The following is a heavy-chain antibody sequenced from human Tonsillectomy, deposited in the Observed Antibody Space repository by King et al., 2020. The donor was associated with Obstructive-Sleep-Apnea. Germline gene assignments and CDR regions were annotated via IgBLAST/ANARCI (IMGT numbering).Heavy chain of an antibody. CDR2: ISSSSSYI. J-gene: IGHJ4*02. CDR1: GFTFSSYR. Sequence: VQLVESGGGLVKPGGSLRLSCAASGFTFSSYRMNWVRPSPGKGLDWVSSISSSSSYIYYADSVKGRFTISRDNAKNSLFLQMNSLRAEDTAVYYCARGYDFWSGYYLNYVDYWGQGALVTVSS. CDR3: ARGYDFWSGYYLNYVDY. V-gene: IGHV3-21*06. D-gene: IGHD3-3*01.